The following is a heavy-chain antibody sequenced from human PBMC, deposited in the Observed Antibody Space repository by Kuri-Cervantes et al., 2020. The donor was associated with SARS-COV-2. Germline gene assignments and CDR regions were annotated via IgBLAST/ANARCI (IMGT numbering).Heavy chain of an antibody. D-gene: IGHD2-21*01. J-gene: IGHJ6*03. V-gene: IGHV3-48*01. CDR2: ISSSSSTI. CDR3: ARVAGEGPIYYYYMDV. CDR1: GFTFSSYS. Sequence: ETLSLTCAASGFTFSSYSMNWVRQAPGKGLEWVSYISSSSSTIYYADSVKGRFTISRDNAKNSLYLQMNSLRAEDTAVYYCARVAGEGPIYYYYMDVWGKGTTVTVSS.